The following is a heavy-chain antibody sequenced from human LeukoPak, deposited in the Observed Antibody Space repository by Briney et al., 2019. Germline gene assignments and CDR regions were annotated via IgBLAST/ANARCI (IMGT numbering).Heavy chain of an antibody. D-gene: IGHD3-22*01. CDR3: AREDARVVEEYYYYGMDV. CDR1: GYTFTSYA. CDR2: INAGNGNT. Sequence: ASVKVSCKASGYTFTSYAMHWVRQAPGQRLEWMGWINAGNGNTKYSQKFQGRVTITRDTSASTAYMELSSLRSEDTAVYYCAREDARVVEEYYYYGMDVWGQGTTVTVSS. V-gene: IGHV1-3*01. J-gene: IGHJ6*02.